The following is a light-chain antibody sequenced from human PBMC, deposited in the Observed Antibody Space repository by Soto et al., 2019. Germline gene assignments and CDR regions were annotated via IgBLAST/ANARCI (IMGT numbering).Light chain of an antibody. J-gene: IGKJ2*01. CDR1: QSIGSW. Sequence: DIQMTQSPSTLSASVGDRVTIPCRASQSIGSWLAWYQQKPGKAPKLLIYKASSLESGVPSRFSGSGSGTEFTLTISSLQPDDFATYYCQQYNSYPYTFGQGTKLEIK. V-gene: IGKV1-5*03. CDR3: QQYNSYPYT. CDR2: KAS.